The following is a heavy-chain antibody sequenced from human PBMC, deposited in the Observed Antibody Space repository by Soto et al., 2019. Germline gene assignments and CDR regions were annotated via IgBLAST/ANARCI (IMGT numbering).Heavy chain of an antibody. CDR1: GGSFSGYY. Sequence: SETLSLTCAVYGGSFSGYYWSWIRQPPGKGLEWIGEINHSGSTNYNPSLKSRVTISVDTSKNQFSLKLSSVTAADTAVYYCARGDFWSGYYHDYWGQGTLVTVSS. J-gene: IGHJ4*02. CDR3: ARGDFWSGYYHDY. V-gene: IGHV4-34*01. D-gene: IGHD3-3*01. CDR2: INHSGST.